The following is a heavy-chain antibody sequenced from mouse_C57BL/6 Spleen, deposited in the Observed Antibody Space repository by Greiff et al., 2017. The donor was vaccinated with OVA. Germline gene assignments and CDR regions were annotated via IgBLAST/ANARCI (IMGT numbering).Heavy chain of an antibody. J-gene: IGHJ4*01. V-gene: IGHV1-78*01. D-gene: IGHD3-2*02. CDR1: GYTFTDHT. Sequence: QVQLQQSDAELVKPGASVKISCKVSGYTFTDHTIHWMKQRPEQGLEWIGYIYPRDGSTKYNEKFKGKATLTADKSSSTAYMQLNSLTSEDSAVYFCARWRELRLRNYAMDYWGQGTSVTVSS. CDR3: ARWRELRLRNYAMDY. CDR2: IYPRDGST.